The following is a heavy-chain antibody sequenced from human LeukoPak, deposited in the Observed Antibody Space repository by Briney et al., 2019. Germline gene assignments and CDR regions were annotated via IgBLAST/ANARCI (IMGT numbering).Heavy chain of an antibody. D-gene: IGHD3-9*01. CDR3: ARGGLYYDILTGYRYYYYYYGMDV. CDR2: ISSNGGST. Sequence: GGSLRLSCAASGFTFSSYAMHWVRQAPGKGLEYVSAISSNGGSTYYANSVKGRFIISRDNSKNILYLQMGSLRAEDMAVYYCARGGLYYDILTGYRYYYYYYGMDVWGQGTTVTVSS. CDR1: GFTFSSYA. J-gene: IGHJ6*02. V-gene: IGHV3-64*01.